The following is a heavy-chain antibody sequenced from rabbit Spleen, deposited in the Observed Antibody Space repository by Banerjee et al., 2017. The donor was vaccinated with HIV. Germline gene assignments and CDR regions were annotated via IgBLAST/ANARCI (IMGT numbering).Heavy chain of an antibody. V-gene: IGHV1S36*01. D-gene: IGHD4-1*01. Sequence: QEQLEESGGGLVQPGGSLTLSCKASGIDFSSNAMSWVRQTPGEGLEYIGFIKTGGSAYYGSWVNGRFTISKTSTTVDLQMNSLTASDTATYFCARVFYYDDGWRAFNLWGPGTLVT. CDR1: GIDFSSNA. CDR2: IKTGGSA. CDR3: ARVFYYDDGWRAFNL. J-gene: IGHJ4*01.